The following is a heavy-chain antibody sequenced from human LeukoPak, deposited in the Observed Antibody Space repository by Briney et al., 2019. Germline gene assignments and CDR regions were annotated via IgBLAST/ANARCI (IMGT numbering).Heavy chain of an antibody. J-gene: IGHJ4*02. CDR2: ISYDGSNK. Sequence: GGSLRLSCAASGFTFSSYGMHWVRQAPGNGLEWVAVISYDGSNKYYADSVKGRFTISRDNSKNTLYLQMNSLRAEDTAVYYCAKDPSFWSGYPYYFDYWGQGTLVTVSS. D-gene: IGHD3-3*01. CDR3: AKDPSFWSGYPYYFDY. V-gene: IGHV3-30*18. CDR1: GFTFSSYG.